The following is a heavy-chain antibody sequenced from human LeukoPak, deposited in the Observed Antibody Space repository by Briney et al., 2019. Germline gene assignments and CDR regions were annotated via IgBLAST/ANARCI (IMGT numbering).Heavy chain of an antibody. V-gene: IGHV3-23*01. CDR2: ISGSGGST. Sequence: GGSLRLSCAASGFTFSSYGMSWVRQAPGKGLKWVSAISGSGGSTYYADSVKGRFTISRDNSKNTLYLQMNSLRAADTAVYYCAKVSGSYLKVYWYFDLWGRGTLVTVSS. CDR1: GFTFSSYG. D-gene: IGHD1-26*01. J-gene: IGHJ2*01. CDR3: AKVSGSYLKVYWYFDL.